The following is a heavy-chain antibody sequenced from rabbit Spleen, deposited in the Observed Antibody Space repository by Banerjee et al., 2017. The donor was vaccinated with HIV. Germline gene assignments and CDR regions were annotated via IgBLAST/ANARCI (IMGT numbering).Heavy chain of an antibody. V-gene: IGHV1S47*01. CDR1: GLTLSSYW. D-gene: IGHD1-1*01. CDR3: ARGSDTNSYAMDL. J-gene: IGHJ6*01. Sequence: QEQLVESGGGLVQPEGSLTLTCTASGLTLSSYWMYWVRQAPGKGLESIGCVSIGGNTYYATWAKGRFTITRSTSLNTVTLQLNSLTVADTVTYFCARGSDTNSYAMDLWGPGTLVTVS. CDR2: VSIGGNT.